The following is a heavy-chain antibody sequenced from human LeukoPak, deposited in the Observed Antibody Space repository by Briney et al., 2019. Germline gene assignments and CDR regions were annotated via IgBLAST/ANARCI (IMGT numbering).Heavy chain of an antibody. V-gene: IGHV4-59*01. D-gene: IGHD3-9*01. Sequence: SETLSLTCTVSGGSISSYYWSWIRQPPGKGLEWIGYIYYSGSTNYNPSLKSRVTISVDTSKNQFSLKLSSVTAADTAVYYCASQLGGYYDILTGYPGDDAFDIWGQGTMVTVSS. CDR2: IYYSGST. J-gene: IGHJ3*02. CDR1: GGSISSYY. CDR3: ASQLGGYYDILTGYPGDDAFDI.